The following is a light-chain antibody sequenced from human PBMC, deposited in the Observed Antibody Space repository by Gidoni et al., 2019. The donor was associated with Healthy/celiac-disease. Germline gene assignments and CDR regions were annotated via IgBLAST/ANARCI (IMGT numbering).Light chain of an antibody. V-gene: IGKV3-11*01. CDR2: DAS. CDR1: QSVSSY. J-gene: IGKJ4*01. CDR3: QQRRNWLT. Sequence: EVVLTQSPATLSLSPGERATLSGRASQSVSSYLAWYQQKPVQAPRLLIYDASNRATGIPARFSGSGSGTDFTLTISSLEPQDLAVYYCQQRRNWLTFXGXPKVEFK.